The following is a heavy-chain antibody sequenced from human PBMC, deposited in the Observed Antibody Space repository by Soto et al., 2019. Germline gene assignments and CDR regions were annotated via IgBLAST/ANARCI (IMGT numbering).Heavy chain of an antibody. Sequence: QVQLVESGGGVVQPGRSLRLSCAASGFTFSSYAMHWVRQAPGKGLEWVAVISYDGSNKYYADSVKGLFTISRDNSKNTLHLQMNILRAEDTTVYYCAREFNYYDIEGLFDYWGQGTLVTVS. CDR2: ISYDGSNK. CDR3: AREFNYYDIEGLFDY. V-gene: IGHV3-30-3*01. CDR1: GFTFSSYA. D-gene: IGHD3-22*01. J-gene: IGHJ4*02.